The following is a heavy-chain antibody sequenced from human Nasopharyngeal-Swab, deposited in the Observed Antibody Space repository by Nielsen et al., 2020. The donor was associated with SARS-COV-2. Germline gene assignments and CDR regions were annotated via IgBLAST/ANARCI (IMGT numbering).Heavy chain of an antibody. CDR2: SYYSGST. J-gene: IGHJ6*02. CDR3: VGSSWYGDYYYYYGMDV. D-gene: IGHD6-13*01. Sequence: SETLSLTCTVSDGSISSSSYYWGWIRQPPGKGLEWIGSSYYSGSTYYNPSLKSRVTISVDTSKNQFSLKLSSVTAADTAVYYCVGSSWYGDYYYYYGMDVWGQGTTVTVSS. CDR1: DGSISSSSYY. V-gene: IGHV4-39*07.